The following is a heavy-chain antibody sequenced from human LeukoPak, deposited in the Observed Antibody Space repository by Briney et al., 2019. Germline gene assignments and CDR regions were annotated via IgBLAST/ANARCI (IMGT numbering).Heavy chain of an antibody. CDR3: ARRKPPLSYSGSYRKVWAYFDY. D-gene: IGHD1-26*01. CDR1: GGSFSGYY. CDR2: INHSGST. J-gene: IGHJ4*02. V-gene: IGHV4-34*01. Sequence: SETLSLTCAVYGGSFSGYYWSWVRQPPGNGLEWIGEINHSGSTNYNPSLKSRVTISVDTSKNQFSLKLSSVTAADTAVYYCARRKPPLSYSGSYRKVWAYFDYWGQGTLVTVSS.